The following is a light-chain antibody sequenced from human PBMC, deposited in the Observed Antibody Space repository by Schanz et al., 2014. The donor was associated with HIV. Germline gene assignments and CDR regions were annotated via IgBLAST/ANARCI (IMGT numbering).Light chain of an antibody. CDR2: DVS. CDR3: CSYTTPSTYV. CDR1: NADVGGYDY. V-gene: IGLV2-14*03. J-gene: IGLJ1*01. Sequence: QSALTQPASVSGSPGQSVSISCSGSNADVGGYDYVAWYQQYPGKAPRLMIYDVSNRPSGVSNRFSGSKSGNTASLTISGLQAEDEADYYCCSYTTPSTYVFGAGTKLTVL.